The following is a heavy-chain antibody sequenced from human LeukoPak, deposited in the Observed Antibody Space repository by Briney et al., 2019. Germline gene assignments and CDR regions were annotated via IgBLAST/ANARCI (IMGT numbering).Heavy chain of an antibody. J-gene: IGHJ5*02. CDR1: GYTFTGYY. CDR3: ARGSYYGSGSYFNWFDP. V-gene: IGHV1-69*04. D-gene: IGHD3-10*01. Sequence: SVKVSCKASGYTFTGYYMHWVRQAPGQGLEWMGRIIPILGIANYAQKFQGRVTITADKSTSTAYMELSSLRSEDTAVYYCARGSYYGSGSYFNWFDPWGQGTLVTVSS. CDR2: IIPILGIA.